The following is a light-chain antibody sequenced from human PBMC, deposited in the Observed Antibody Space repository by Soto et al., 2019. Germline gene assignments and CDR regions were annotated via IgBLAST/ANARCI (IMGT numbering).Light chain of an antibody. CDR3: QQRSKWPPT. V-gene: IGKV3-11*01. CDR1: QSITKY. Sequence: EIVLTQSPTTLSLSPGERATLSCRASQSITKYLAWYQQKPGQVPRLLIYDSSNRATGIPARFSGSGSGTDFTLTISSLEPEDFAGYYCQQRSKWPPTFGGGTKVEIK. J-gene: IGKJ4*01. CDR2: DSS.